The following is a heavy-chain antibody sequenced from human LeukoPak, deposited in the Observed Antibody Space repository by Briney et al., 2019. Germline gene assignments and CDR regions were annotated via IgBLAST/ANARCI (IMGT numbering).Heavy chain of an antibody. CDR2: ISWNSGSI. CDR1: GFTFFGYA. J-gene: IGHJ6*03. V-gene: IGHV3-9*01. CDR3: AGYYDFWSGYSQYMDV. D-gene: IGHD3-3*01. Sequence: PGGALRLPFVAPGFTFFGYAMHWVRQTPGKGPEWGSGISWNSGSIGYADSVKGRFTISRDNAKNSLYLQMNSLRAEDTALYYCAGYYDFWSGYSQYMDVWGKGTTVTVSS.